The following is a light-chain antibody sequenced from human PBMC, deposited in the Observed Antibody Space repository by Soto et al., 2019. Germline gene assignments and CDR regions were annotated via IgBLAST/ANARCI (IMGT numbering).Light chain of an antibody. CDR1: QSISNW. CDR2: DAS. J-gene: IGKJ2*01. Sequence: DIQMTQSPSTLSASVGDRVTITCRASQSISNWLAWYQQKPGKAPKILIYDASSLESGVPSRFSGSGSGTEFTLTISSLQPDDFATYYCQQYYSDSSETFGQGTKLEIK. CDR3: QQYYSDSSET. V-gene: IGKV1-5*01.